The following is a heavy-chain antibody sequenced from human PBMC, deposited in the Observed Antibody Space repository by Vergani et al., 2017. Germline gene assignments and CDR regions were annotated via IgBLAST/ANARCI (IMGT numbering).Heavy chain of an antibody. CDR2: IIPIFGTA. D-gene: IGHD6-13*01. V-gene: IGHV1-69*01. CDR3: ARDRNLAAAGSYYFDY. CDR1: GGTFSSYA. J-gene: IGHJ4*02. Sequence: QVQLVQSGAEVKKPGSSVKVSCKASGGTFSSYAISWVRQAPGQGLEWMGGIIPIFGTANYAQKFQGRVTITAGESTSTAYMELSSLRSEDTAVYYCARDRNLAAAGSYYFDYWGQGTLVTVSS.